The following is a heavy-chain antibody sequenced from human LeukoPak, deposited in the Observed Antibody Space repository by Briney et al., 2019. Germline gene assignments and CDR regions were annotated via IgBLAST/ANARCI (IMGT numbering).Heavy chain of an antibody. CDR3: ARDHNGGYVHDAFDI. Sequence: GGSLRLSCAASGFTFSSYSMNWVRQAPGKGLEWVSSISSSSSYIYYADSVKGRFTISRDNAKNSLYPQMNSLRAEDTAVYSCARDHNGGYVHDAFDIWGQGTTVTVSS. CDR2: ISSSSSYI. CDR1: GFTFSSYS. J-gene: IGHJ3*02. V-gene: IGHV3-21*01. D-gene: IGHD5-12*01.